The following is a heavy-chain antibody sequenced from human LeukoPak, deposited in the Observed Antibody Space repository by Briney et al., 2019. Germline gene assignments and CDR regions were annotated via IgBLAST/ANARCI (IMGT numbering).Heavy chain of an antibody. CDR1: GGSISSSGYY. Sequence: SETLSLTCTVSGGSISSSGYYWSWIRQPPGKGLEWIGEINHSGSTNYNPSLKSRVTISVDTSKNQFSLKLSSVTAADTAVYYCARGDYYGMDVWGQGTTVTVSS. V-gene: IGHV4-39*07. J-gene: IGHJ6*02. CDR2: INHSGST. CDR3: ARGDYYGMDV.